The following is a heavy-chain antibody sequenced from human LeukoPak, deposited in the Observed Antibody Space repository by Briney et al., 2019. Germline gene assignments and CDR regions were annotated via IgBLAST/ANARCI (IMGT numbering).Heavy chain of an antibody. Sequence: GGSLRLSCAASGFTFSSYSMNWVRQAPGKGLEWGSSISISSSYIYYADSVKGRFTISRDNAKNSLYLQMNSLRAEDTAVYYCARDLGYDFWSGSAHWFDPWGQGTLVTVSS. J-gene: IGHJ5*02. D-gene: IGHD3-3*01. CDR2: ISISSSYI. CDR1: GFTFSSYS. V-gene: IGHV3-21*01. CDR3: ARDLGYDFWSGSAHWFDP.